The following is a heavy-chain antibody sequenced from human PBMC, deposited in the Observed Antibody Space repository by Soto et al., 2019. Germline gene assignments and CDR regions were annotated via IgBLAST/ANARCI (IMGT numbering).Heavy chain of an antibody. D-gene: IGHD3-16*02. J-gene: IGHJ4*02. V-gene: IGHV1-2*04. CDR3: ARDTGDYIWGSYRYTAVDY. CDR1: RYTVYSSD. Sequence: SAEIARTSSRYTVYSSDVAVLLKKPGQGLEWMGWINPNSGGTNYAQKFQGWVTMTRDTSISTAYMELSRLRSDDTAVYYCARDTGDYIWGSYRYTAVDYWGQGTLVTVSS. CDR2: INPNSGGT.